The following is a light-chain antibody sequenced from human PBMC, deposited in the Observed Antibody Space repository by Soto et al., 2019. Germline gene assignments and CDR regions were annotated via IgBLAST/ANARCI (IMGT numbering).Light chain of an antibody. CDR2: AAF. J-gene: IGKJ3*01. CDR3: QQSYSTPFT. V-gene: IGKV1-39*01. CDR1: QSISSY. Sequence: DIQMTQSPSSLSASVGDRVTITCRASQSISSYLNGYQQKPGKAPKLLIYAAFSLQSGVPSRFSGSGSGTDFTLTISSLQPEDFATYYCQQSYSTPFTFGPGTKVDIK.